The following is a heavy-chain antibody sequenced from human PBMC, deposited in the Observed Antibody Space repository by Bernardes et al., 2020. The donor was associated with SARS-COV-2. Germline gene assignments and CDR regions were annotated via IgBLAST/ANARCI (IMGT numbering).Heavy chain of an antibody. V-gene: IGHV3-33*08. CDR2: IWYDGSNK. CDR1: GFTFSSYG. Sequence: GGSLRLSCAASGFTFSSYGMHWVRQAPGKGLEWVAVIWYDGSNKYYADSVKGRFTISRDNSKNTLYLQMNSLRAEDTAVYYCARDGPEGWYFDLWGRGTLVTVSS. CDR3: ARDGPEGWYFDL. J-gene: IGHJ2*01.